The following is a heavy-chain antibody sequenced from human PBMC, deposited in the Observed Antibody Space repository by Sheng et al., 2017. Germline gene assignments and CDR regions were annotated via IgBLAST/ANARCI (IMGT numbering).Heavy chain of an antibody. CDR2: IYHSGST. CDR1: GYSISSGYY. Sequence: QVQLQESGPGLVKPSETLSLTCTVSGYSISSGYYWGWIRQPPGKGLEWIGSIYHSGSTYYNPSLKSRVTISVDTSKNQFSLKLSSVTAADTAVYYCARDHDYGDYALVYWGQGTLVTVSS. D-gene: IGHD4-17*01. CDR3: ARDHDYGDYALVY. J-gene: IGHJ4*02. V-gene: IGHV4-38-2*02.